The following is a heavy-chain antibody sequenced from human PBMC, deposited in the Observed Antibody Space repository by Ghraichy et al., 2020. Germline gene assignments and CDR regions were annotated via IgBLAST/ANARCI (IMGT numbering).Heavy chain of an antibody. D-gene: IGHD4-23*01. CDR3: ARRYYRGNFGAFDI. V-gene: IGHV4-39*01. J-gene: IGHJ3*02. CDR1: GGSISSGNYY. Sequence: GSLRLSCTVSGGSISSGNYYWGWIRQPPGKGLEWIGSIYYSGNTYYNSSLKSRVTISVDTTENQFSLKLTSVTAADTAVYYCARRYYRGNFGAFDIWGQGTTVTVSS. CDR2: IYYSGNT.